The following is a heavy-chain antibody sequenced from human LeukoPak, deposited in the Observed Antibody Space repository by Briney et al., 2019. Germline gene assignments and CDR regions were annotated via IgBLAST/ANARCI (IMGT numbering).Heavy chain of an antibody. Sequence: SETLSLTCTVSGGSISSSSYYWGWIRQPPGKGLEWIGPIYYSGSTYHNPSLKSRITISVDTSKNQFSLKLSSVTAADTAVYYCASKPKGYCTNGVCYSVFDYWGQGTLVTVSS. CDR1: GGSISSSSYY. J-gene: IGHJ4*02. D-gene: IGHD2-8*01. CDR3: ASKPKGYCTNGVCYSVFDY. CDR2: IYYSGST. V-gene: IGHV4-39*01.